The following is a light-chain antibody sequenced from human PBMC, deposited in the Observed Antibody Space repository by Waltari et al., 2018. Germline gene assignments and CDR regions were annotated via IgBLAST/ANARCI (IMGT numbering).Light chain of an antibody. J-gene: IGLJ3*02. V-gene: IGLV2-23*02. Sequence: QSALTQPASVSGSPGQSITISCTGTSSAVGFYNLVSWYQQHPDKAPKLMVYEVIERPSGVSNRVSGSKSDNTASLTISGLQAEDEADYYCCSYAGRNIWVFGGGTKLTVL. CDR3: CSYAGRNIWV. CDR1: SSAVGFYNL. CDR2: EVI.